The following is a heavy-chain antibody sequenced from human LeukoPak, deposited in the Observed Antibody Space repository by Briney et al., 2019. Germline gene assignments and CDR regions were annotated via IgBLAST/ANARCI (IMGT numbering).Heavy chain of an antibody. CDR3: ATDYYVSGSYYRLFY. CDR2: ISHDGFNQ. V-gene: IGHV3-30*04. Sequence: GGSLRLSCAATGFTFSDHAVHWVRQAPGKGLEWVAVISHDGFNQKYADSVKGRFTISRDNSKNTLYLQMNNLRAEDTAIYYCATDYYVSGSYYRLFYWGQGTLVTVSS. J-gene: IGHJ4*02. D-gene: IGHD3-10*01. CDR1: GFTFSDHA.